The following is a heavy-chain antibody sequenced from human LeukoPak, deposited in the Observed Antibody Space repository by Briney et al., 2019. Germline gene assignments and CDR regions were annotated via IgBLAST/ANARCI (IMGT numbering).Heavy chain of an antibody. Sequence: GGSLRLSCAASGFNFTSNWMHWVRQAPGKGLVWVSHISTDASTITYADFVKGRFTISRDNSKNTLYLQMNSLRAEDTAVYYCARDESGYFDYWGQGTLVTVSS. CDR2: ISTDASTI. V-gene: IGHV3-74*01. J-gene: IGHJ4*02. CDR1: GFNFTSNW. CDR3: ARDESGYFDY. D-gene: IGHD3-22*01.